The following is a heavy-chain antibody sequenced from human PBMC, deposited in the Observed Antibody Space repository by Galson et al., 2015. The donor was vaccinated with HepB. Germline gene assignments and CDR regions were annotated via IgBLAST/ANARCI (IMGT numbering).Heavy chain of an antibody. V-gene: IGHV3-23*01. CDR1: GFTFRIYA. J-gene: IGHJ4*02. Sequence: SLRLSCAASGFTFRIYAMSWVRQAPGKGLEWVSAISGSGGSTYFADSVKGRFTISRDNSKNTMYLQMNSLRAEDTAVYYCSQSHSSSGPYDYWGQGTLVTVSS. CDR3: SQSHSSSGPYDY. CDR2: ISGSGGST. D-gene: IGHD6-6*01.